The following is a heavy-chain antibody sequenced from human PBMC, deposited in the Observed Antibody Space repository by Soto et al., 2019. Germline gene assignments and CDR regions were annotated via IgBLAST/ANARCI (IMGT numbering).Heavy chain of an antibody. Sequence: QVQLQQSGPGLVQPSQALSLTCAISGDSVSSTSAAWSWIRQSPSRGLEWLGRTYYRSKWYSDYAVSVKSRITINPDTSKNQFSLQLNSVTPEDTAVYYCARGSYYSGWVWGQGTLVTVSS. V-gene: IGHV6-1*01. J-gene: IGHJ4*02. D-gene: IGHD6-19*01. CDR2: TYYRSKWYS. CDR1: GDSVSSTSAA. CDR3: ARGSYYSGWV.